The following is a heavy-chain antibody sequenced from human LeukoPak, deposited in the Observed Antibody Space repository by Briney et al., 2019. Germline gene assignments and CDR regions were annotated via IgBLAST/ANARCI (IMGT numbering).Heavy chain of an antibody. CDR2: FDPEDGET. D-gene: IGHD5-12*01. CDR3: ATDLSGAVATGD. J-gene: IGHJ4*02. Sequence: ASVKVSRKVSGYTLTELSMHWVRQAPGKGLEWMGGFDPEDGETIYAQKFQGRVTMTEDTSTDTAYMELSSLRSEDTAVYYCATDLSGAVATGDWGQGTLVTVSS. V-gene: IGHV1-24*01. CDR1: GYTLTELS.